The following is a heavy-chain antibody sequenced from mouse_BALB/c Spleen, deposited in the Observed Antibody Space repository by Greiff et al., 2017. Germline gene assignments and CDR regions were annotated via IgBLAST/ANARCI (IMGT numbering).Heavy chain of an antibody. Sequence: VKLVESGPGLVQPSQSLSITCTVSGFSLTSYGVHWVRQSPGKGLEWLGVIWSGGSTDYNAAFISRLSISKDNSKSQVFFKMNSLQANDTAIYYCARIESGQYYAMDYWGQGTSVTVSS. CDR2: IWSGGST. CDR3: ARIESGQYYAMDY. CDR1: GFSLTSYG. J-gene: IGHJ4*01. V-gene: IGHV2-2*02. D-gene: IGHD3-3*01.